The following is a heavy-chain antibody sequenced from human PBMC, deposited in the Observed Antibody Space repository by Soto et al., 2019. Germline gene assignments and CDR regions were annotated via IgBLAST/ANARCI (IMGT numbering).Heavy chain of an antibody. CDR1: GGSISSGGYY. D-gene: IGHD3-10*01. CDR2: IYYSGST. CDR3: ARELGPMVRGADSDAFDI. V-gene: IGHV4-31*03. Sequence: QVQLQESGPGLVKPSQTLSLTCTVSGGSISSGGYYWSWIRQHPGKGLEWIGYIYYSGSTYYNPSLKSRVTISVDTSKNQFSRKMGSVTDADTAVYYCARELGPMVRGADSDAFDIWGQGTMVTVSS. J-gene: IGHJ3*02.